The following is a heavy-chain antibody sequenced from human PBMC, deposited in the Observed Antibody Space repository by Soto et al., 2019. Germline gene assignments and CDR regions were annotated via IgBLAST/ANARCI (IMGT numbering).Heavy chain of an antibody. V-gene: IGHV3-21*06. CDR1: GFTFTRFS. CDR3: ARESEDITSHFDY. J-gene: IGHJ4*02. CDR2: ISSTTNYI. Sequence: GGSLRLSCAASGFTFTRFSMNWVRQAPGKGLEWVSSISSTTNYIYYADSMKGRFTISRDNAKNSLYLEMNSLRAEDTAVYYCARESEDITSHFDYWAQGTLVTVSS.